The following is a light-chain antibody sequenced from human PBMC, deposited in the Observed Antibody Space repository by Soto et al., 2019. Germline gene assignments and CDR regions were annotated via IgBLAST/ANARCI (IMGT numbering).Light chain of an antibody. CDR1: QGISTY. V-gene: IGKV1-27*01. J-gene: IGKJ2*01. CDR2: AAS. Sequence: DIQMTQSPSSLSASVGDRVTITCRASQGISTYLAWYQQKPGKVPKLLIYAASTLQSGVPSRFSGSGSGTDFTLTISSLQPEDVATYFCQQYSSAPQTFGQGTKREIK. CDR3: QQYSSAPQT.